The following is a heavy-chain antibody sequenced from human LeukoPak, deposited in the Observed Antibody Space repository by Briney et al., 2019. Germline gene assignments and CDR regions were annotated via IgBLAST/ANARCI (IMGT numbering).Heavy chain of an antibody. CDR2: ISAYNGNT. CDR3: ARGGARIAVAANDY. J-gene: IGHJ4*02. D-gene: IGHD6-19*01. V-gene: IGHV1-18*04. CDR1: GYTFTSYG. Sequence: ASVKVSCQASGYTFTSYGISWVRQAPGQGLEWMGWISAYNGNTNYAQKLQCRVTMTTDTSTSTAYMELRSLRSDDTAVYYGARGGARIAVAANDYWGQGTLVTVSS.